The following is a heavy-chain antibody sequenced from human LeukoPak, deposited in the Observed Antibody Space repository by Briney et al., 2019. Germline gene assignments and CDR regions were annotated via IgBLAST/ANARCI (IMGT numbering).Heavy chain of an antibody. J-gene: IGHJ6*03. CDR1: GYTFTSYD. CDR2: MNPNSGNT. Sequence: ASVKVSCKASGYTFTSYDINWVRQATGQGLEWMGWMNPNSGNTGYAQKFQGRVTMTRNTSISTAYMELSSLRSEDTAVYYCARALRYFDWLFFKSDYYYYYMDVWGKGTTVTISS. D-gene: IGHD3-9*01. V-gene: IGHV1-8*01. CDR3: ARALRYFDWLFFKSDYYYYYMDV.